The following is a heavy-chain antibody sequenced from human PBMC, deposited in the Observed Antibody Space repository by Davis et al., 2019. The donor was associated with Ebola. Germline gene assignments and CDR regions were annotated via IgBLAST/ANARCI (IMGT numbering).Heavy chain of an antibody. D-gene: IGHD3-22*01. CDR3: AREGGRYYDSSGYGFDT. Sequence: ASVKVSCKASGYRFTSYYMHWVRQAPGQGLEWMGIINPITGGTSYAQNFQVRVNMTRDTSTSTVYMELSSLRSEDTAVYYCAREGGRYYDSSGYGFDTWGQGTMVKVSS. V-gene: IGHV1-46*01. CDR2: INPITGGT. J-gene: IGHJ3*02. CDR1: GYRFTSYY.